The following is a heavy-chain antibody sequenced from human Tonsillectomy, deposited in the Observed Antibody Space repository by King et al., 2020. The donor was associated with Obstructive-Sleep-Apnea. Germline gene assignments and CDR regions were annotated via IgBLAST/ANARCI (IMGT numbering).Heavy chain of an antibody. J-gene: IGHJ4*02. Sequence: VQLVQSGAEVKKPGASVKVSCKASGYTFTGYYIHWVRQAPGQGLEWMVWISPNSGATQYAQKFQDRVTMTRDTSISTAYMDLSRLRYDDTAIYYCARDMSAYDSTSPAYWGQGTLVTVSS. CDR2: ISPNSGAT. V-gene: IGHV1-2*02. CDR1: GYTFTGYY. CDR3: ARDMSAYDSTSPAY. D-gene: IGHD3-10*01.